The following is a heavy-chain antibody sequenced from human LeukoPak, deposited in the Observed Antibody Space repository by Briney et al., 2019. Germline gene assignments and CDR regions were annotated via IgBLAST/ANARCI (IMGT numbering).Heavy chain of an antibody. Sequence: GGSLRLSCAASGFTFSTHGMSWVRQAPGKGLEWVSGISGDGGGDGGSTYYADSVKGRFTISRDDSKNTLYLQMNSLRVEDTAIYYCTRSGYRHPYHFDSWGQGTLVTVSS. CDR3: TRSGYRHPYHFDS. CDR2: ISGDGGGDGGST. J-gene: IGHJ4*02. V-gene: IGHV3-23*01. D-gene: IGHD3-22*01. CDR1: GFTFSTHG.